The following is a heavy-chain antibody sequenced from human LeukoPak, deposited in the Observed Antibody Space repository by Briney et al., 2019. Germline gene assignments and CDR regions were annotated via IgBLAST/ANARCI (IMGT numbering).Heavy chain of an antibody. CDR3: ARAYYDFWSGYSVLKY. J-gene: IGHJ4*02. CDR1: EFTFDDYG. Sequence: AGGSLRLSCAASEFTFDDYGMSWVRQAPGKGLEWVSGINWNGGSTGYADSVKGRFTISGDNAKNSLYLQMNSLRAEDTALYYCARAYYDFWSGYSVLKYWGQGTLVTVSS. CDR2: INWNGGST. V-gene: IGHV3-20*04. D-gene: IGHD3-3*01.